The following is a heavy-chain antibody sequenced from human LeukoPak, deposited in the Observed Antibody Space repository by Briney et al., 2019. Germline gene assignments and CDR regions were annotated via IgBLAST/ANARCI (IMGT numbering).Heavy chain of an antibody. Sequence: PGGSLRLSCAASGFTFSSYAISWVRQAPGKGLEWVSAISGSGGSTYYADSVKGRFTISRDNSKNTLYLQMNSLRAEDTAVYYCAKDYYDSSGYCDAFDIWGQGTMVTVSS. D-gene: IGHD3-22*01. CDR1: GFTFSSYA. CDR2: ISGSGGST. CDR3: AKDYYDSSGYCDAFDI. J-gene: IGHJ3*02. V-gene: IGHV3-23*01.